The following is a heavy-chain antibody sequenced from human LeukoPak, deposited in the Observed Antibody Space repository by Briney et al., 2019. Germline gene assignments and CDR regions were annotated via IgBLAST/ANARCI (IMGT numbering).Heavy chain of an antibody. J-gene: IGHJ4*02. D-gene: IGHD3-10*01. CDR2: ISYDGSNK. CDR3: AREALWFGFDY. V-gene: IGHV3-30*03. CDR1: GFTFSSYG. Sequence: GGSLRLSCAASGFTFSSYGMHWVRQAPGKGLEWVAVISYDGSNKYYADSVKGRFTISRDNSKNTLYLQMNSLRAEDTAVYYCAREALWFGFDYWGQGTLVTVSS.